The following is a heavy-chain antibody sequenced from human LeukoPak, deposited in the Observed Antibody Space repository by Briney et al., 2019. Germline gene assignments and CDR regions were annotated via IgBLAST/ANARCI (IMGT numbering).Heavy chain of an antibody. Sequence: PSETLSLTCTVSGGSISSYYWSWIRQPAGKGLEWIGRIYTSGSTNYNPSLKSRVTISVDTSKNQFSLKLSSVTAADTAVYYCARGSAARGEFYYYYYYMDVWGKGTTVTVSS. D-gene: IGHD6-6*01. J-gene: IGHJ6*03. CDR2: IYTSGST. CDR3: ARGSAARGEFYYYYYYMDV. CDR1: GGSISSYY. V-gene: IGHV4-4*07.